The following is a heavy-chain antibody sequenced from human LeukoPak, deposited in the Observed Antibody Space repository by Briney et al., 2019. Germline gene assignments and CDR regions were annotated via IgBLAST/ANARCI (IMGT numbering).Heavy chain of an antibody. J-gene: IGHJ3*02. CDR2: IYWNGGST. V-gene: IGHV3-20*04. D-gene: IGHD3-22*01. CDR3: AREILYYYDSSGRGAFDI. CDR1: GFTFDDYG. Sequence: GGSLRLSCAASGFTFDDYGMSWVRQGPGKGLEWVSGIYWNGGSTGYADSVKGRFTISRDNAKNCLYLQMNSMRAEDTALYYCAREILYYYDSSGRGAFDIWGQGTMVTVSS.